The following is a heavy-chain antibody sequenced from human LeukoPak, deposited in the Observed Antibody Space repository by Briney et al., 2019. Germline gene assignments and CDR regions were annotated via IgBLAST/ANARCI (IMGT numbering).Heavy chain of an antibody. D-gene: IGHD6-19*01. CDR1: GXSFTSYW. Sequence: GESLKISCKGSGXSFTSYWISWVRQMPGKGLEWMGRIDPKDSYTVYSPSFQGHVTISADRSINTAYLQWSDLKASDAAMYFCARHAFGANGWYYFDYWGQGTLVTVSS. CDR3: ARHAFGANGWYYFDY. J-gene: IGHJ4*02. CDR2: IDPKDSYT. V-gene: IGHV5-10-1*01.